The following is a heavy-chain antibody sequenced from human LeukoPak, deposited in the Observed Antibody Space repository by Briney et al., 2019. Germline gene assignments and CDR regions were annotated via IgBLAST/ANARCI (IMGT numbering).Heavy chain of an antibody. CDR3: ARGARGPGTASDY. CDR1: GFTFSSYW. CDR2: INSDGSST. V-gene: IGHV3-74*01. D-gene: IGHD3-10*01. J-gene: IGHJ4*02. Sequence: PGGSLRLSCAASGFTFSSYWMHWVRQAPGKGLVWVSRINSDGSSTNYADSVKGRFTISRDNAKNTLHLQMNSLRAEDTAVYYCARGARGPGTASDYWGQGTLVTVSS.